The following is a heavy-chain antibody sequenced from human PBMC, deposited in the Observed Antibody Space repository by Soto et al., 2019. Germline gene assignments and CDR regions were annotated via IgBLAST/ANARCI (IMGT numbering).Heavy chain of an antibody. CDR2: IYYSGST. CDR3: ARAGRALYYYGMDV. D-gene: IGHD1-26*01. J-gene: IGHJ6*02. V-gene: IGHV4-31*03. CDR1: GGSISSGGYY. Sequence: SETLSLTCTVSGGSISSGGYYWSWIRQHPGKGLEWIGYIYYSGSTYYNPSLKSRVTISVDTSKNQFSLKLSSVTAADTAVYYCARAGRALYYYGMDVWGQGTTVTVSS.